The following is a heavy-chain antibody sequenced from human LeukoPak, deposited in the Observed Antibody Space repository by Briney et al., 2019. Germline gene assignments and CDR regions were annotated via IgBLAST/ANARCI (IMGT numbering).Heavy chain of an antibody. V-gene: IGHV3-48*03. Sequence: GGSLRLSCAASGFTFSSYEMNWVRQAPGKGLEWVSYISSSGSTIYYADSVKGRFTISRDNAKNSLYLQMNSLRAEDTAVYYCARAEPPIKLRYFDWLPTRGAFDIWGQGTMVTVSS. D-gene: IGHD3-9*01. CDR3: ARAEPPIKLRYFDWLPTRGAFDI. CDR1: GFTFSSYE. CDR2: ISSSGSTI. J-gene: IGHJ3*02.